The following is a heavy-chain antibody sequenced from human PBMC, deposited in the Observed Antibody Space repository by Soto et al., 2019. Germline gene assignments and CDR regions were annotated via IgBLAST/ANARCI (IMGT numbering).Heavy chain of an antibody. D-gene: IGHD1-1*01. CDR3: GKIKNGRGYYYYVMDV. J-gene: IGHJ6*04. CDR1: GGSFSGYY. Sequence: PSETLSLTCAVYGGSFSGYYWSWIRQPPGKGLEWIGEINHSGSTNYNPSLKSRVTISVDTSKNQFSLKLSSVTAADTAVYYWGKIKNGRGYYYYVMDVGGKGTTVPVSS. V-gene: IGHV4-34*01. CDR2: INHSGST.